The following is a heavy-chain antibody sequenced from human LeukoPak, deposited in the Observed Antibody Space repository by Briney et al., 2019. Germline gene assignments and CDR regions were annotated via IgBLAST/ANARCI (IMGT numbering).Heavy chain of an antibody. Sequence: ARGSLRLSCSASGFTFSSYAMHWVRQAPGKGLEYVSAISSNGGSTYYADSVKGRFTISRDNSKNTLYLQMSSLRAEDTAVYYCVKELVDYYYYYGMDVWGKGTTVTVSS. CDR1: GFTFSSYA. V-gene: IGHV3-64D*06. J-gene: IGHJ6*04. CDR3: VKELVDYYYYYGMDV. CDR2: ISSNGGST.